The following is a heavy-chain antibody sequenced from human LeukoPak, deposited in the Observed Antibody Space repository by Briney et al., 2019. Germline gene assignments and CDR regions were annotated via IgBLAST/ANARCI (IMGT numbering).Heavy chain of an antibody. J-gene: IGHJ6*04. D-gene: IGHD3-10*01. CDR2: INHSGST. Sequence: SETLSLTCAVYGGSFSGYYWSWIRQPPGKGLEWIGEINHSGSTNYNPSLKSRVTISVDTSKNQFSLKLSSVTAADTAVYYCAGVDVTMVRGVADYYYYYGMDVWGKGTTVTVSS. CDR1: GGSFSGYY. V-gene: IGHV4-34*01. CDR3: AGVDVTMVRGVADYYYYYGMDV.